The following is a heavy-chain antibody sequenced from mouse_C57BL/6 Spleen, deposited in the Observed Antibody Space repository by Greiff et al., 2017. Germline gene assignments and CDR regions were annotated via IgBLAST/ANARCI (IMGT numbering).Heavy chain of an antibody. Sequence: QVHVKQSGAELAKPGASVKLSCKASGYTFTSYWMHWVKQRPGQGLEWIGYINPSSGYTKYNQKFKDKATLTADKSSSTAYMQLSSLTSEDSAVYYCEIYDYEAYYFDYWGQGTTLTVAS. D-gene: IGHD2-4*01. CDR3: EIYDYEAYYFDY. CDR1: GYTFTSYW. V-gene: IGHV1-7*01. J-gene: IGHJ2*01. CDR2: INPSSGYT.